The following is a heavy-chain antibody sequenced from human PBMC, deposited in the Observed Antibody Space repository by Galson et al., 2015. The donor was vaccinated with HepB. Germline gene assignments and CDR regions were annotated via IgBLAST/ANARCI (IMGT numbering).Heavy chain of an antibody. D-gene: IGHD3-10*01. CDR2: IKQDGSEM. J-gene: IGHJ4*02. CDR1: GFTFSSFW. CDR3: ARVVNYYGPGSLDY. Sequence: SLRLSCAASGFTFSSFWMTWIRQAPGKGLEWVANIKQDGSEMNYVDSVKGRFTISRDNAKNSLYLQMNSLRAEDTAVYYCARVVNYYGPGSLDYWGQGTLVTVSS. V-gene: IGHV3-7*03.